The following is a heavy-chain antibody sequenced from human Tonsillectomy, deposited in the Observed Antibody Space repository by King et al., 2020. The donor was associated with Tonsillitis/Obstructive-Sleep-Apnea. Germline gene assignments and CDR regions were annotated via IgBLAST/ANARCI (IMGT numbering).Heavy chain of an antibody. CDR1: GFTFSNYW. CDR2: INTDGSST. CDR3: AREEGSGSYYH. V-gene: IGHV3-74*01. Sequence: VQLVESGGGSVQPGGSLRLSCAASGFTFSNYWMHWVRQAPGKGLVWVSRINTDGSSTSYADSAKGRFTISRDNAMNTLYLQMNSLRAEDTAVYYCAREEGSGSYYHWGQGSLATVSS. D-gene: IGHD1-26*01. J-gene: IGHJ5*02.